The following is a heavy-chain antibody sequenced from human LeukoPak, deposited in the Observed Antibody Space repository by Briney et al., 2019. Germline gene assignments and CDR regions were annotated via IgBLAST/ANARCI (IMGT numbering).Heavy chain of an antibody. CDR2: INAGNGNT. CDR3: ARGFFSVGWFDP. J-gene: IGHJ5*02. D-gene: IGHD2/OR15-2a*01. V-gene: IGHV1-3*03. CDR1: GYTFTSYA. Sequence: ASVKVSCKASGYTFTSYAMHWVCQAPGQRLEWMGWINAGNGNTKYSQEFQGRVTITRDTSASTACMELSSLRSEDMAVYYCARGFFSVGWFDPWGQGTLVTVSS.